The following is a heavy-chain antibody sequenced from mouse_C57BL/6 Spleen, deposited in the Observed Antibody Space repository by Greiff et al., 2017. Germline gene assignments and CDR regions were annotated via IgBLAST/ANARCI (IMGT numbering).Heavy chain of an antibody. Sequence: QVHVKQPGAELVRPGTSVKLSCKASGYTFTSYWMHWVKQRPGQGLEWIGVIDPSDSYTNYNQKFKGKATLTVDTSSSTAYMQLSSLTSEASAVYYCARSGDGYSGFAYWGQGTLVTVSA. J-gene: IGHJ3*01. V-gene: IGHV1-59*01. CDR2: IDPSDSYT. CDR1: GYTFTSYW. CDR3: ARSGDGYSGFAY. D-gene: IGHD2-3*01.